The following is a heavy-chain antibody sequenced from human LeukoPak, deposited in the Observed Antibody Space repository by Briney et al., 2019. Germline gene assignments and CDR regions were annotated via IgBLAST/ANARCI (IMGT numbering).Heavy chain of an antibody. CDR3: AKAPTMVRGVITEIDY. CDR1: GFTFSSYG. D-gene: IGHD3-10*01. Sequence: GGSLRLSCAASGFTFSSYGMSWVRQAPGKGLEWVSAISGSGGSTYYADSVKGRFTISRDNSKNTLYLQMNSLRAEDTAVYYCAKAPTMVRGVITEIDYWGQGTLVTVSS. J-gene: IGHJ4*02. V-gene: IGHV3-23*01. CDR2: ISGSGGST.